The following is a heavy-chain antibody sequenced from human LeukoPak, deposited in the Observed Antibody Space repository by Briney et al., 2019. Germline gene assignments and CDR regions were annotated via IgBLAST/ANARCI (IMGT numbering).Heavy chain of an antibody. CDR1: GFTFDDYA. J-gene: IGHJ3*02. CDR3: AKPSSSILRIGSFDI. Sequence: GRSLRLSCAASGFTFDDYAMHWVRQAPGKGLEWVSGISWNSGSIGYADSVKGRFTISRDNAKNSLYLQMNSLRAEDIALYYCAKPSSSILRIGSFDIWGHGTMVTVSS. CDR2: ISWNSGSI. D-gene: IGHD2-2*01. V-gene: IGHV3-9*03.